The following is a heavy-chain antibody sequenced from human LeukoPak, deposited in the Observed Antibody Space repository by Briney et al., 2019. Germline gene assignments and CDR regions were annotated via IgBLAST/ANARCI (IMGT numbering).Heavy chain of an antibody. CDR2: IYPGDSDT. V-gene: IGHV5-51*01. CDR3: ARQDCIGDYDP. D-gene: IGHD2-21*01. Sequence: GESLKISCKGSGYSFTSYWIGWVRQMPGKGLEWMGIIYPGDSDTRYSPSFQGQVTISADKSISTAYLQLSSLKASDTAMDYCARQDCIGDYDPWVQGTLVTVSS. CDR1: GYSFTSYW. J-gene: IGHJ5*02.